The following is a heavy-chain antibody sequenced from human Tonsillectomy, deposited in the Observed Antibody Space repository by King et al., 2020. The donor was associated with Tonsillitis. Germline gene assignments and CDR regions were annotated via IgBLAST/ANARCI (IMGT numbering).Heavy chain of an antibody. CDR2: IVGGGSA. Sequence: VQLVESGGGLVQPGGSLRLSCAASGFTFSSYAMSWVRQAPGKGLEWVAAIVGGGSAFYADSVKGRFTVSRDNSKNTQYLQMNSLRAEDTAVYYCAKSEYSSGWYWWGQGTTVTVSS. CDR3: AKSEYSSGWYW. D-gene: IGHD6-19*01. CDR1: GFTFSSYA. V-gene: IGHV3-23*04. J-gene: IGHJ6*02.